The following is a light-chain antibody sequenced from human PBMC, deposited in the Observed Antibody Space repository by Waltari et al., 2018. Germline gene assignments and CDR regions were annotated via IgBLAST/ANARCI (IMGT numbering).Light chain of an antibody. V-gene: IGLV3-21*04. J-gene: IGLJ2*01. Sequence: SFVLTQPPSVSVAPRKTASIPRGGYSPGSQDVHWYQQKPGQAPVLVISYDSDRPSGIPERFSDSNSGHTATLTISRVEAGDEADYYCQVWDTDSDHVVFGGGTKLTVL. CDR1: SPGSQD. CDR2: YDS. CDR3: QVWDTDSDHVV.